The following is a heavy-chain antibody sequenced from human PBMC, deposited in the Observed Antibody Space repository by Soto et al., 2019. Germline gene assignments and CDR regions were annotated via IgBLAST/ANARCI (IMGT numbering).Heavy chain of an antibody. D-gene: IGHD2-15*01. V-gene: IGHV3-21*01. J-gene: IGHJ4*02. CDR2: ITSSGGSI. CDR1: GFTFSNYA. Sequence: GGSLRLSCAASGFTFSNYAMSWVRQAPGKGLEWVSSITSSGGSIYYADSVKGRFTISRDNAKNSLFLQMNSLRAEDTAVYYCARDLDCSAGSCYTPIDYWGQGTLVTVSS. CDR3: ARDLDCSAGSCYTPIDY.